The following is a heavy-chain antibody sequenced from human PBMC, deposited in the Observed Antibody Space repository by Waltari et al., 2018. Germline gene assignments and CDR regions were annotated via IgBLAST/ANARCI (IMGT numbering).Heavy chain of an antibody. D-gene: IGHD3-16*02. CDR3: ARLYDYIWGSYRYFDY. CDR1: GGSISSSSYY. J-gene: IGHJ4*02. Sequence: QLQLQESGPGLVKPSGTLSLTCTVPGGSISSSSYYWGWIRQPPGKGLEWIGSIYYSGSTYYNPSLKSRVTISVDTSKNQFSLKLSSVTAADTAVYYCARLYDYIWGSYRYFDYWGQGTLVTVSS. CDR2: IYYSGST. V-gene: IGHV4-39*07.